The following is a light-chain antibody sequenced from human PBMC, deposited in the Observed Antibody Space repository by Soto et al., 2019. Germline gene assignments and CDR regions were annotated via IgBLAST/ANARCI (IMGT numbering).Light chain of an antibody. CDR1: QSVSSSY. Sequence: EIVLTQSPATLSLSPGERATLSCRASQSVSSSYLAWYQQKPGQAPRLLIYGASSRATGIPDRFSGSGSGTDFTLTISRLEPEDFAVYYCQQYGGSPLLTFGGGTKVDI. CDR2: GAS. CDR3: QQYGGSPLLT. V-gene: IGKV3-20*01. J-gene: IGKJ4*01.